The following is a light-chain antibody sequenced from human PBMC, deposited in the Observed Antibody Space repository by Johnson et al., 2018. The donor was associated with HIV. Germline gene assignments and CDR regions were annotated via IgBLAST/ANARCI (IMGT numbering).Light chain of an antibody. CDR3: VTGDNSLSAYV. Sequence: QSVLTQPPSVSAAPGQKVTISCSGSSSNIGNNYVSWYQQLPGTAPKLLIYDNNKRPSEIPDRFSGSKSGTPATLGLTGLQTGDEADYYCVTGDNSLSAYVFGTGTTVTVL. CDR2: DNN. CDR1: SSNIGNNY. V-gene: IGLV1-51*01. J-gene: IGLJ1*01.